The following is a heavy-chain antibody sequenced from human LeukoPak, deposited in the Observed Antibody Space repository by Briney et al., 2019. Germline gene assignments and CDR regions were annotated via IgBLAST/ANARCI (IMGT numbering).Heavy chain of an antibody. V-gene: IGHV1-46*01. D-gene: IGHD3-22*01. Sequence: ASVKVSCKASGYTFTSYYMHWVRQAPGQGLEWMGIINPSGGSTSYAQKFQGRVTMTRGTSTSTVYMELSSLRSEDTAVYYCARDGDSSGYYSGGSDYWGQGTLVTVSS. CDR1: GYTFTSYY. J-gene: IGHJ4*02. CDR2: INPSGGST. CDR3: ARDGDSSGYYSGGSDY.